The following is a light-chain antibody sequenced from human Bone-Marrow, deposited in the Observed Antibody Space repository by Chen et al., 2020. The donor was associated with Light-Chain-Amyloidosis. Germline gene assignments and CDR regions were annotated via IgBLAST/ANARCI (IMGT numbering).Light chain of an antibody. CDR1: SSDVGGDNH. V-gene: IGLV2-14*01. J-gene: IGLJ1*01. Sequence: QSALTQPASVSGSPGQSITISCTGTSSDVGGDNHVSWYQQHPDKAPKLMIYEVTNRPSWVPDRFSGSTFDNTASLTISGLQPEDEADYFCRSYTIANTLVFGSGTRVTVL. CDR2: EVT. CDR3: RSYTIANTLV.